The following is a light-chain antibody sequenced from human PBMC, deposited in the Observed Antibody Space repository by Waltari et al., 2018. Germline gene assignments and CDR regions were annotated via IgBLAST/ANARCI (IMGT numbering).Light chain of an antibody. CDR3: SSYAGSSTLV. CDR2: DVN. V-gene: IGLV2-11*01. Sequence: QSALTQPRSVSGSPGQSVTISCTGTSSAVGSSYYVSWYQQNPGKAPKLMIYDVNKRPSGVPYRFSGSKSGNTASLTISGLQPEDEADYYCSSYAGSSTLVFGGGTKLTVL. CDR1: SSAVGSSYY. J-gene: IGLJ3*02.